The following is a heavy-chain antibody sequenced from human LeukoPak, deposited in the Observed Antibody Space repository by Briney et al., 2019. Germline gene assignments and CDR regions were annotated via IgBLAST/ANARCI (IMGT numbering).Heavy chain of an antibody. CDR2: VANSGGST. Sequence: GGSLRLSCAASGFTFTTYAMSWVRQAPGKGLEWVSTVANSGGSTYYADSVKGRFTISRDNSKNTLFLQMNSLRAEDMAVYYCAKSHSVEQRGYFDYWGQGTLVTVSS. J-gene: IGHJ4*02. CDR3: AKSHSVEQRGYFDY. V-gene: IGHV3-23*01. D-gene: IGHD1/OR15-1a*01. CDR1: GFTFTTYA.